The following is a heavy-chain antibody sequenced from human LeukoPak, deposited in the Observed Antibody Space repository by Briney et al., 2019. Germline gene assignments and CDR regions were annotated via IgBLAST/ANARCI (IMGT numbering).Heavy chain of an antibody. CDR3: AKGRTNQGYFDY. D-gene: IGHD1-14*01. CDR2: IYSGGST. Sequence: GGSLRLSCAASGFTVISWVRQAPGKGLEWVSLIYSGGSTYYADSVKGRFTISRDNSKNTLYLQMNSLRAEDTAVYYCAKGRTNQGYFDYWGQGTLVTVSS. V-gene: IGHV3-53*01. J-gene: IGHJ4*02. CDR1: GFTV.